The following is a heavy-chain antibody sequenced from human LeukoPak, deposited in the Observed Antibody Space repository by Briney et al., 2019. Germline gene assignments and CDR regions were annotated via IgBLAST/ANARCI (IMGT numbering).Heavy chain of an antibody. CDR1: GFTFSSYW. CDR2: ISSSSSTI. V-gene: IGHV3-48*02. CDR3: ARGGGFDENVLLWFGELSY. D-gene: IGHD3-10*01. Sequence: GGSLRLSCAASGFTFSSYWMSWVRQAPGKGLEWVSYISSSSSTIYYADSVKGRFTISRDNAKNSLYLQMNSLRDEDTAVYYCARGGGFDENVLLWFGELSYWGQGTLVTVSS. J-gene: IGHJ4*02.